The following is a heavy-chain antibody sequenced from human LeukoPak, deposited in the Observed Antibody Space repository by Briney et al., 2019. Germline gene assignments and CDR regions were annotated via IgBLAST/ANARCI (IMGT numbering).Heavy chain of an antibody. CDR3: AKGRSEFVVVPAATDY. CDR2: IRYDGSNK. V-gene: IGHV3-30*02. J-gene: IGHJ4*02. D-gene: IGHD2-2*01. CDR1: GFTFSSYG. Sequence: GGSLRLSCAASGFTFSSYGMHWVRQAPGKELEWVAFIRYDGSNKYYADSVKGRFTISRDNSKNTLYLQMNSLRAEDTAVYYCAKGRSEFVVVPAATDYWGQGTLVTVSS.